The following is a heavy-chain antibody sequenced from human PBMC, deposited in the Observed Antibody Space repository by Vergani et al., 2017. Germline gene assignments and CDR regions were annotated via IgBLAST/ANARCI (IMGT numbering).Heavy chain of an antibody. V-gene: IGHV4-61*02. CDR3: ARGAGYSGYDLSP. CDR1: GGSISSGSYY. CDR2: SYTSGST. Sequence: QVQLQESGPGLVKPSQTLSLTCTVSGGSISSGSYYWSWIRQPAGKGLEWIGRSYTSGSTNYNPSLKSRVTISVDTSKNQFSLKLSSVTAADTAVYYCARGAGYSGYDLSPWGQGTLVTVSS. D-gene: IGHD5-12*01. J-gene: IGHJ5*02.